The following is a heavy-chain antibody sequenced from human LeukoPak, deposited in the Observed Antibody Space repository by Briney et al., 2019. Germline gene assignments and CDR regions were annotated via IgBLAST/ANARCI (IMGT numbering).Heavy chain of an antibody. CDR2: ISYDGSNK. Sequence: PGRSLRLSCAASGFTFSSYAMHWVRQAPGKGLEWVAVISYDGSNKYYADSVKGRFTISRDNSKNTLYLQMNSLRAEDTAVYYCAREVDCSSTSYYARGWFDPWGQGTLVTVSS. CDR1: GFTFSSYA. J-gene: IGHJ5*02. V-gene: IGHV3-30*01. D-gene: IGHD2-2*01. CDR3: AREVDCSSTSYYARGWFDP.